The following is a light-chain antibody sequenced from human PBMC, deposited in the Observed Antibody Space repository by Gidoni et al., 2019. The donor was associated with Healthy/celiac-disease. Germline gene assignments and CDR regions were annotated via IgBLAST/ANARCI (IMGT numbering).Light chain of an antibody. CDR1: SSNIGSNY. V-gene: IGLV1-47*01. CDR3: AAWDDSLSGPE. CDR2: RNN. J-gene: IGLJ3*02. Sequence: QSVLTQPPSASGTPGQTVTISCAGSSSNIGSNYLYWYQQLPGTAPKLLIYRNNQRPSGVPDRFSGSKSGSSASLAISGLRSEDEADYYCAAWDDSLSGPEFGGGTKLTVL.